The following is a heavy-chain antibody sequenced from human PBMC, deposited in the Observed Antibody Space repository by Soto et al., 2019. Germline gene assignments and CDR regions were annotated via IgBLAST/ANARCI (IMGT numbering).Heavy chain of an antibody. J-gene: IGHJ3*02. CDR2: IYYTGST. D-gene: IGHD2-8*01. V-gene: IGHV4-59*01. CDR1: GGSISRYY. Sequence: SETLSLTCTVSGGSISRYYRTWIRQSPGKGLEWIGNIYYTGSTNYSPSLKSRVTISLDTSKNQFSLKLRSVTAVDTAVYYCARANYFDIWGQGTMVTVSS. CDR3: ARANYFDI.